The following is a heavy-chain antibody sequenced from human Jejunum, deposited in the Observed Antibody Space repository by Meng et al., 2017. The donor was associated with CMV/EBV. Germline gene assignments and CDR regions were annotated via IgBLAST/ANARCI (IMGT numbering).Heavy chain of an antibody. J-gene: IGHJ5*02. CDR2: ISGSGSST. CDR1: GFSFSSYA. D-gene: IGHD2-15*01. V-gene: IGHV3-23*01. Sequence: SGFSFSSYAMSWVRQAPGKGLEWVSGISGSGSSTYYTDSVKGRFTVSRDNSKNTLYLQMNSLRAEDTAVYHCAKGISGGRSWFDPWGQGTQVTVSS. CDR3: AKGISGGRSWFDP.